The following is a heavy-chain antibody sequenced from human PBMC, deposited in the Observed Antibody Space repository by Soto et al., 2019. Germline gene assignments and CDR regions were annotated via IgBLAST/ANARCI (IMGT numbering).Heavy chain of an antibody. J-gene: IGHJ4*02. CDR2: ISGSGGST. V-gene: IGHV3-23*01. Sequence: GGSLRLSCAASGFTFSSYAMSWVRQAPGKGLEWVSAISGSGGSTYYADSVKGRFTISRDNSKNTLYLQMNSPRAEDTAVYYGAKEPSYYDFWSGSDYWGQGTLVTVSS. D-gene: IGHD3-3*01. CDR3: AKEPSYYDFWSGSDY. CDR1: GFTFSSYA.